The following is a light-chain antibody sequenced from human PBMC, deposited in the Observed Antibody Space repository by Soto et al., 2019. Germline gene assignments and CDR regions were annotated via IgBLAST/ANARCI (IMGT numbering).Light chain of an antibody. Sequence: QSVLTQPPSVSAAPGQKVTISCSGSSSNIGNNYVSWYQQLPGTAPKLLIYENNIRPSGIPDRISGSKSGTSATLGITELQTGDEADYYCGSWDSSLSGGVFGGGTMLTVL. CDR1: SSNIGNNY. V-gene: IGLV1-51*02. CDR2: ENN. J-gene: IGLJ2*01. CDR3: GSWDSSLSGGV.